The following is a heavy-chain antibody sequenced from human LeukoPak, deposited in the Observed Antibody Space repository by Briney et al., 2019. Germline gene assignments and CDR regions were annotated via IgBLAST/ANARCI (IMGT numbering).Heavy chain of an antibody. CDR1: GFNFHSYG. V-gene: IGHV3-30*02. J-gene: IGHJ4*02. D-gene: IGHD6-19*01. CDR3: GKGSSTSACPDY. Sequence: PGGSLRLSCAASGFNFHSYGMHWVRQAPGKGLDWVAFGRYDGSIQYYADSVKGRFAISRDNSKDTVSLQMNSLRPEDTAVYYCGKGSSTSACPDYWGQGTLVTVSS. CDR2: GRYDGSIQ.